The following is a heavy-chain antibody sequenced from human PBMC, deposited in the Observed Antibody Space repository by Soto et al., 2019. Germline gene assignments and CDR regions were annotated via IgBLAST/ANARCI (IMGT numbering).Heavy chain of an antibody. D-gene: IGHD2-15*01. CDR1: GFTFSSYS. CDR2: ISSSSSYI. Sequence: GGSLRLSCAASGFTFSSYSMNWVRQAPGKGLEWVSSISSSSSYIYYADSVKGRFTISRDNAKNSLYLQMNSLRAEDTAVYYCAREGGYCSGGSCYSNYYYYMDVWGKGTTVTVSS. CDR3: AREGGYCSGGSCYSNYYYYMDV. V-gene: IGHV3-21*01. J-gene: IGHJ6*03.